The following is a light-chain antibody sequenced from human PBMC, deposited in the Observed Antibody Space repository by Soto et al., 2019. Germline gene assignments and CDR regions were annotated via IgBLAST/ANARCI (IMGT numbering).Light chain of an antibody. V-gene: IGKV3-20*01. CDR1: QNVRNNF. J-gene: IGKJ1*01. CDR2: GAS. Sequence: EIVLTQSPGTLSLSPGERATLSCRASQNVRNNFLGWYQQKPGQAPRLLIYGASHRASGIPDRFSGSGSGTDFTLTISRLEPEDFAVYYCQQYGSLPRTFGQGTKVEIK. CDR3: QQYGSLPRT.